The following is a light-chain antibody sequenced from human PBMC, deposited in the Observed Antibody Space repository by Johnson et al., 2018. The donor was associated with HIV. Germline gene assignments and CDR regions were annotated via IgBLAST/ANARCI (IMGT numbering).Light chain of an antibody. J-gene: IGLJ1*01. V-gene: IGLV1-51*02. CDR1: SSNIGNNY. CDR3: GTWDSSLSAHYV. Sequence: QSVLTQPPSVSAAPGQKVTISCSGTSSNIGNNYVSWYQQFPGTAPKLLIYENNKRPSGIPDRFPGSKSGTSATLGITGLQTGEEADYYCGTWDSSLSAHYVFGTGTKITVL. CDR2: ENN.